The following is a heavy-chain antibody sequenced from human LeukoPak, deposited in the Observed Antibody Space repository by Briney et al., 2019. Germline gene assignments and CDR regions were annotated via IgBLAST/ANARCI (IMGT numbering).Heavy chain of an antibody. CDR1: GNYW. CDR2: INSDGSWT. Sequence: GGSLRLSCAASGNYWMHWVRQVPGKGLVWVSHINSDGSWTSYADSVRGRFTVSRDISKNTQFLQMNSLRFEDTAVYFCVRESCSGGSCTYDPFDIWGHGTMVTVST. V-gene: IGHV3-74*01. CDR3: VRESCSGGSCTYDPFDI. J-gene: IGHJ3*02. D-gene: IGHD2-15*01.